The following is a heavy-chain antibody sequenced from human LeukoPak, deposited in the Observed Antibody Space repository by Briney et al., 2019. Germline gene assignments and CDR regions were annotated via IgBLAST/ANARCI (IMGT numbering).Heavy chain of an antibody. CDR3: ARFSLYGSGSPYGMHV. Sequence: ASVKVSCKASGYTFTSYYMHWVRQAPGQGLEWMGIINPSGGSTSYAQKFQGRVTMTRDTSTSTVYMELSSLRSEDTAVYYCARFSLYGSGSPYGMHVWAQGTTVTVSS. CDR1: GYTFTSYY. D-gene: IGHD3-10*01. V-gene: IGHV1-46*01. J-gene: IGHJ6*02. CDR2: INPSGGST.